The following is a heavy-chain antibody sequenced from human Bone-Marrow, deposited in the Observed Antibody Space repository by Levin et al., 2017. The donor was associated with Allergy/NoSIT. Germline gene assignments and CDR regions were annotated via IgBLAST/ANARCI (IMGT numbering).Heavy chain of an antibody. CDR3: GRPHTGG. CDR2: INQDGSEK. CDR1: GFTFTAYW. V-gene: IGHV3-7*01. Sequence: GGSLRLSCAASGFTFTAYWMSWVRQAPGKGLEWVANINQDGSEKNYVDSVKGRFTISRDNVKNSLNLQMNNLRVEDPAVYYCGRPHTGGWGQGTMVTVSS. J-gene: IGHJ3*01. D-gene: IGHD4-17*01.